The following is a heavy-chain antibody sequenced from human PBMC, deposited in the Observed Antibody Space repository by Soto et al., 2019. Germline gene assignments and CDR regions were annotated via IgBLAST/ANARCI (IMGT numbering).Heavy chain of an antibody. CDR1: GGSISSYY. V-gene: IGHV4-59*01. Sequence: SETLSLTCTVSGGSISSYYWSWIRQPPGKGLEWIGYIYYSGSTNYNPSLKSRVTISVDTSKNQFSLKLSSVTAADAAVYYCARARDWYDYFDYWGQGTLVTVSS. CDR3: ARARDWYDYFDY. J-gene: IGHJ4*02. CDR2: IYYSGST. D-gene: IGHD3-9*01.